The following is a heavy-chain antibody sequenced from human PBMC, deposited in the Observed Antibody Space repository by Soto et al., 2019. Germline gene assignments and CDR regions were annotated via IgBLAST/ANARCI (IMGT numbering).Heavy chain of an antibody. CDR1: GFPFNTYA. J-gene: IGHJ6*02. CDR2: VAANGFST. Sequence: EVQLVESGGGVVQPGGSLRLSCAASGFPFNTYAMSWVRQAPGKGLEWVSAVAANGFSTYYADSVRGRFTISRDNSKNTVHLQMNSLRAEDTALYYCAKVLDSSGWYTYYGMDVWGQGTTVTVSS. V-gene: IGHV3-23*04. D-gene: IGHD6-19*01. CDR3: AKVLDSSGWYTYYGMDV.